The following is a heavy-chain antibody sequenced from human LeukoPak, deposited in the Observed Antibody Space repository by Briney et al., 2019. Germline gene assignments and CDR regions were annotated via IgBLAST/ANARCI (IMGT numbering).Heavy chain of an antibody. J-gene: IGHJ1*01. CDR3: ARGPGYSQF. CDR1: GDSVSSDSAA. Sequence: SQTLSLTCAISGDSVSSDSAAWNWVRLSPSRGLEWLGRTYYRSRWYSHYSVSVKSRITINPDTSRNQFSLQLNSVTPEDTAVYYCARGPGYSQFWGQGTLVTVSS. V-gene: IGHV6-1*01. CDR2: TYYRSRWYS. D-gene: IGHD2-8*02.